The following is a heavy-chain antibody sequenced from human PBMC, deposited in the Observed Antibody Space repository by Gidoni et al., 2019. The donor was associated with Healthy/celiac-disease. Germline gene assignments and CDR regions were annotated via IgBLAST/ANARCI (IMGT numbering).Heavy chain of an antibody. CDR3: AKFRTGGLAEDFDWLLRDYGMDV. CDR2: ISGSGGST. D-gene: IGHD3-9*01. J-gene: IGHJ6*02. Sequence: EVQLLESGGGLVQPGGSLRLSCAASGFTFSSYAMSWVRPAPGKGLGWVSAISGSGGSTYYADSVKGRFTISRDNSKNTLHLQMNSLRAEDTAVYYCAKFRTGGLAEDFDWLLRDYGMDVWGQGTTVTVSS. CDR1: GFTFSSYA. V-gene: IGHV3-23*01.